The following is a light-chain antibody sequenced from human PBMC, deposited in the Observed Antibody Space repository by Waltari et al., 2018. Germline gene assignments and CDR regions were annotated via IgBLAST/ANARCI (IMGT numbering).Light chain of an antibody. CDR2: GAS. CDR3: QHYDNVPYT. J-gene: IGKJ2*01. CDR1: QDINNY. Sequence: DIQMTEVASSLSASVGDRVTSTCQASQDINNYLNWYQWKPGKAPKLLIYGASNLETGVPSRFRGTGSGTDFTFTISGLQPEDIATYYCQHYDNVPYTFGQGTKLEIK. V-gene: IGKV1-33*01.